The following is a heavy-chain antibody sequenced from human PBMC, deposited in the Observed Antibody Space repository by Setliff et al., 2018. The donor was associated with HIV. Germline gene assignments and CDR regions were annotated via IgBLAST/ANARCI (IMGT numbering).Heavy chain of an antibody. CDR1: GGSISNYY. Sequence: LSLTCSVSGGSISNYYWSWIRQPPGKGLEWIGYIYYSGNTNYSPSLKSRVTISVDTSKNQFSLKLSSVTAADTAVYYCAALGATSDAFDIWGQGTMVTVSS. CDR2: IYYSGNT. J-gene: IGHJ3*02. D-gene: IGHD1-26*01. V-gene: IGHV4-59*01. CDR3: AALGATSDAFDI.